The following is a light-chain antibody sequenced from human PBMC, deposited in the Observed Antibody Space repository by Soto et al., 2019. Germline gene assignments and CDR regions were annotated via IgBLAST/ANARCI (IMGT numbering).Light chain of an antibody. V-gene: IGKV1-39*01. J-gene: IGKJ2*01. CDR3: RQSYSTPYT. CDR1: QSISSY. CDR2: AAS. Sequence: DIQMTQSPSSLSASVGDRVTITCRASQSISSYLNWYHQKPGKAPKLLIYAASSLQSGGPSRFSGSGSGTDFPLTLSSLQPEVFATYCCRQSYSTPYTFGQGPKLEIK.